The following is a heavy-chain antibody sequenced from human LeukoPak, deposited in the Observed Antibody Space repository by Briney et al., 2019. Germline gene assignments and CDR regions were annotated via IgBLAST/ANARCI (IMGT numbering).Heavy chain of an antibody. CDR3: ARTPTKLLGYCTITSCRNWFDP. CDR1: GYTFASYD. CDR2: MNPNSGMT. V-gene: IGHV1-8*01. Sequence: APVKPCCKASGYTFASYDINWVPQAAGHRFECMGGMNPNSGMTGYAKKLQGRVTMTRHTSITRTCTELSSLRSEETAVYFCARTPTKLLGYCTITSCRNWFDPWGQGTLVTVS. D-gene: IGHD2-2*01. J-gene: IGHJ5*02.